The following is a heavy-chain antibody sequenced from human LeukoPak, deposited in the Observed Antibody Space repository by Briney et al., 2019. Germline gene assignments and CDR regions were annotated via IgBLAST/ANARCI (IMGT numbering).Heavy chain of an antibody. Sequence: SETLSLTCTVSGGSISSGCYYWSWIRQHPGKGLEWIGYIYYSGSTYYNPSLKSRVTISVDTSKNQFSLKLSSVTAADTAVYYCARGSNIVVVVAAEEPNWFDPWGQGTLVTVSS. CDR1: GGSISSGCYY. V-gene: IGHV4-31*03. CDR3: ARGSNIVVVVAAEEPNWFDP. D-gene: IGHD2-15*01. J-gene: IGHJ5*02. CDR2: IYYSGST.